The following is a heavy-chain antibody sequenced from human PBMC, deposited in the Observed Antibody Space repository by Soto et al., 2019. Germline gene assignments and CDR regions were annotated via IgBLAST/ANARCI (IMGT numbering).Heavy chain of an antibody. CDR1: GFSLSNVRMG. V-gene: IGHV2-26*01. D-gene: IGHD5-12*01. CDR3: ARIGEIGYSGYDTSTFDY. CDR2: IFSNDEK. Sequence: GSGPTLVNPTETLTLTCTVFGFSLSNVRMGVSWIRQPPGKALEWLAHIFSNDEKSYSTSLKSRLTISKNTSKSQVVLTVTNMDPVDTATYYCARIGEIGYSGYDTSTFDYWGQGTLVTVSS. J-gene: IGHJ4*02.